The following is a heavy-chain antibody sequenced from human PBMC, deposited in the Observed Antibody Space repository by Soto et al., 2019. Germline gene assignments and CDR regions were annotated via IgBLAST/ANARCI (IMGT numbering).Heavy chain of an antibody. J-gene: IGHJ4*02. CDR2: IYYSGST. CDR1: GGSISSYY. CDR3: ARVSYDFWSGYYLFDY. Sequence: SETLSLTCTVSGGSISSYYWGWIRQPPGKGLEWIGYIYYSGSTNYNPSLKSRVTISVDTSKNQFSLKLSSVTAADTAVYYCARVSYDFWSGYYLFDYWGQGTLVTVSS. D-gene: IGHD3-3*01. V-gene: IGHV4-59*01.